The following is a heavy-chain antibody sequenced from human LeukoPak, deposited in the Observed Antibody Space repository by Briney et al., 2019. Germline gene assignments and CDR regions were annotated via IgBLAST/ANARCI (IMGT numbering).Heavy chain of an antibody. J-gene: IGHJ4*02. Sequence: GGSLRLSCEASGFTFKTYSMNWVRQAPGKGLEWVSYISADGGTTNYADSVKGRFTMSRDNAQNSLFLQMEGLKVEDTAGYYCATVNFYYDDSGYLPFDHWGQGTLVVISS. CDR2: ISADGGTT. D-gene: IGHD3-16*01. CDR1: GFTFKTYS. CDR3: ATVNFYYDDSGYLPFDH. V-gene: IGHV3-48*04.